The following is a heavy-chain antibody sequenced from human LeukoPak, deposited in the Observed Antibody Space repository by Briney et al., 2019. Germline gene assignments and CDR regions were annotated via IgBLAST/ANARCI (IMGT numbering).Heavy chain of an antibody. CDR1: GGSISSYY. D-gene: IGHD2-21*01. CDR3: AREAYCGGHCYSSH. J-gene: IGHJ4*02. V-gene: IGHV4-59*01. Sequence: SETLSLTCTVSGGSISSYYWSWIRQPPGKGLEWIGYIYYSGSTNYNPSLKSRVTISVDTSKNQFSLKLSSVTAADTAVYYCAREAYCGGHCYSSHWGQGTLVTVSS. CDR2: IYYSGST.